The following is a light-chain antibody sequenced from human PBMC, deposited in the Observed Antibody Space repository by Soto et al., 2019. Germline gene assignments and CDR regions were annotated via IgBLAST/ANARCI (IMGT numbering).Light chain of an antibody. CDR3: QQYNNWPPYT. Sequence: EIVMTQSPATLSVSPGERATLSCRASQSVDSDLAWYQQKPGQAPRLLIYRASTRATGIPARFSGSGSGTEFPLTISSLQSEDFAVYYCQQYNNWPPYTFGQGTKLEIK. CDR2: RAS. V-gene: IGKV3-15*01. CDR1: QSVDSD. J-gene: IGKJ2*01.